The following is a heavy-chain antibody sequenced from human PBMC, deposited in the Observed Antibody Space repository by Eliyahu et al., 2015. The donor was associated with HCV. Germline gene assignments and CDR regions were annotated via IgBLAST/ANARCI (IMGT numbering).Heavy chain of an antibody. D-gene: IGHD6-13*01. CDR1: GYSFTSYW. CDR2: IYPGDSDT. Sequence: EVQLVQSGAEVKKPGESLKISCKGSGYSFTSYWIGWVRQMPGKGLEWMGIIYPGDSDTRYSPSFQGQVTISADKSISTAYLQWSSLKASDTAMYYCARHRRYSSSWSRVYYYYGMDVWGQGTTVTVSS. V-gene: IGHV5-51*01. J-gene: IGHJ6*02. CDR3: ARHRRYSSSWSRVYYYYGMDV.